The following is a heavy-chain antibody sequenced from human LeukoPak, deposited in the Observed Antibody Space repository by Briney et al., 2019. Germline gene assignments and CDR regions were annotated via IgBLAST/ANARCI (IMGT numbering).Heavy chain of an antibody. J-gene: IGHJ5*02. CDR2: INSDGSST. CDR1: GFTFSSYW. CDR3: ARERRSSTNWFDP. Sequence: GGSLRLSCAASGFTFSSYWMHWVRQAPGKGLVWVSRINSDGSSTSYADSVKGRFTISRDNAKNALYLQMNSLRAEDTAVYYCARERRSSTNWFDPWGQGTLVTVSS. D-gene: IGHD6-13*01. V-gene: IGHV3-74*01.